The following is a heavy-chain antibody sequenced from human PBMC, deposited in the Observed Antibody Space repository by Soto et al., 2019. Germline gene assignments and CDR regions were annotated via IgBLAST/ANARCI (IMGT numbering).Heavy chain of an antibody. CDR1: GFTFSNYA. J-gene: IGHJ2*01. Sequence: EVHLLESGGGLVQPGGSLRLSCAASGFTFSNYAMSWVRQAPGKGLQWVSGLTHNGGSPYYADSVKGRFTISRDNSKDTLYLEMNRLEGEEPGIYYCSRGSENGGVLIRYCDLWGRGTLVPVSS. V-gene: IGHV3-23*01. CDR2: LTHNGGSP. CDR3: SRGSENGGVLIRYCDL. D-gene: IGHD2-8*02.